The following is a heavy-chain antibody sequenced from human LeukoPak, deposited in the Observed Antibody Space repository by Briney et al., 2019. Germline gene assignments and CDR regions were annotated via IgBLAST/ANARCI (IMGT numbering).Heavy chain of an antibody. CDR3: ARAGPPYISGTTRGVSRYFDY. V-gene: IGHV1-46*01. Sequence: GASVKVSCKASGYTFTSYGISWVRQAPGQGLEWMGIINPSGGYTNSAQKFQGRVTMTRDTSTSTVYMELGRLRYEDTAVYYCARAGPPYISGTTRGVSRYFDYWGQGTLVTVSS. J-gene: IGHJ4*02. CDR1: GYTFTSYG. D-gene: IGHD1-20*01. CDR2: INPSGGYT.